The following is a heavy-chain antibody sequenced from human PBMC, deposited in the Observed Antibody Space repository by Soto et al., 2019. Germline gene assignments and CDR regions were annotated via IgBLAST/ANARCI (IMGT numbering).Heavy chain of an antibody. CDR1: GFSLSTSGVG. J-gene: IGHJ4*02. CDR3: ARRPYTYGSPKPFDN. V-gene: IGHV2-5*02. D-gene: IGHD5-18*01. CDR2: IYWDDDK. Sequence: QITLKESGPTLVKPTQTLTLTCTFSGFSLSTSGVGVGWIRQPPGKALEWLALIYWDDDKRYSPSLNNRLTIHKYPSKNQVLLTVTNMDPVDTAAYYCARRPYTYGSPKPFDNWGQGTLVTVSS.